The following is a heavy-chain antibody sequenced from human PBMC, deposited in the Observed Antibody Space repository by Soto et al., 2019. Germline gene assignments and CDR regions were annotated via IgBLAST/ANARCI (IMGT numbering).Heavy chain of an antibody. CDR1: GFTFSSYS. CDR2: ISSSSSYI. J-gene: IGHJ6*03. D-gene: IGHD2-15*01. Sequence: GGSLRLSCAASGFTFSSYSMNWVRQAPGKGLEWVSSISSSSSYIYYADSVKGRFTNSRDNAKNSLYLQMNSLRAEDTAVYYCVRDLYCSGGSCFEANYYYMDVWGKGTTVTVSS. CDR3: VRDLYCSGGSCFEANYYYMDV. V-gene: IGHV3-21*01.